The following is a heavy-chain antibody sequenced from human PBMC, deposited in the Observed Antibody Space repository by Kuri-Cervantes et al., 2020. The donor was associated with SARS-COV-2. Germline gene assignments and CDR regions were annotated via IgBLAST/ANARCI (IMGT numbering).Heavy chain of an antibody. D-gene: IGHD4-11*01. CDR3: ARVTTVTEGY. CDR1: GFTFSSYS. J-gene: IGHJ4*02. V-gene: IGHV3-48*04. Sequence: GGSLRLSCAASGFTFSSYSMNWVRQAPGKGLEWVSYISSSSSTIYYADSVKGRFTTSRDNAKNSLYLQMNSLRAEDTAVYYCARVTTVTEGYWGQGTLVTVSS. CDR2: ISSSSSTI.